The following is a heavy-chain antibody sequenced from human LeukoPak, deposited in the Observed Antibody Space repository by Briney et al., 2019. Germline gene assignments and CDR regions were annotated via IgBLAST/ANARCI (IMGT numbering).Heavy chain of an antibody. CDR2: ISYDGSNK. CDR1: GFTFSSYG. J-gene: IGHJ4*02. Sequence: PGKSLRLSCAASGFTFSSYGMHWVRQAPGKGLEWVAVISYDGSNKYYADSVKGRFTISRDNSKNTLYLQMDSLRAEDTAVYYCAKSQENYFDYWGQGTLVTVSS. V-gene: IGHV3-30*18. CDR3: AKSQENYFDY.